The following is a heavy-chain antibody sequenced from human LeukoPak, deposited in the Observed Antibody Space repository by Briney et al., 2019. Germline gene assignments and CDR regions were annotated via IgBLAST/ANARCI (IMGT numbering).Heavy chain of an antibody. CDR1: GFTFSNAW. V-gene: IGHV3-15*01. CDR3: ALEFGQATDY. J-gene: IGHJ4*02. CDR2: IKSKTDGATT. D-gene: IGHD3-3*01. Sequence: GGSLRLSCAASGFTFSNAWMTSVRQAPGQGLEWVGRIKSKTDGATTDYAATVKGRFIISRDDSKRMLYLQMNSLKTEDTAMYYCALEFGQATDYWGQGTLVTVSS.